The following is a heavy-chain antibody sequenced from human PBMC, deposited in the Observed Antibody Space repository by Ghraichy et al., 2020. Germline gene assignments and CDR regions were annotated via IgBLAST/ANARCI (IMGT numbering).Heavy chain of an antibody. Sequence: GGSLRLSCAASGFTFDDYAMHWVRQAPGKGLEWVSGISWNSGSIGYADSVKGRFTISRDNAKNSLYLQMNSLRAEDTALYYCAKTLKRVVAATKSQPNPYYYYGMDVWGQGTTVTVSS. CDR3: AKTLKRVVAATKSQPNPYYYYGMDV. D-gene: IGHD2-15*01. CDR1: GFTFDDYA. J-gene: IGHJ6*02. CDR2: ISWNSGSI. V-gene: IGHV3-9*01.